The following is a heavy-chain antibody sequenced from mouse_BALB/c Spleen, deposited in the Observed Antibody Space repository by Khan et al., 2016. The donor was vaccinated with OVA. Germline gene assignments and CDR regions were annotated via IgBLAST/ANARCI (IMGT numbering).Heavy chain of an antibody. CDR3: ARGDYYGSSSFAY. Sequence: LVKTGASVKISCKASGYSFTGYYMHWVKQSHGKSLEWIGYISCYNGSTTYNKKFKGKATFTVDTSSSTVYMQFNSLTSEDSAVYYCARGDYYGSSSFAYWGQGTLVTVSA. V-gene: IGHV1S34*01. J-gene: IGHJ3*01. D-gene: IGHD1-1*01. CDR2: ISCYNGST. CDR1: GYSFTGYY.